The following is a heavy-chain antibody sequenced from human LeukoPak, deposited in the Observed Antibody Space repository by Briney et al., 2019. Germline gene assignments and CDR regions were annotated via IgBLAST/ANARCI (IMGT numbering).Heavy chain of an antibody. CDR2: ISWNSGSI. J-gene: IGHJ4*02. CDR3: AKLVGRGSGYFSFVDY. D-gene: IGHD5-12*01. CDR1: GFTFDDYA. Sequence: GRSLRLSCAASGFTFDDYARHWVRQAPGKGLEWVSGISWNSGSIGYADSVKGRFTISRDNAKNSLYLQMNSLRAEDTALYYCAKLVGRGSGYFSFVDYWGQGTLVTVSS. V-gene: IGHV3-9*01.